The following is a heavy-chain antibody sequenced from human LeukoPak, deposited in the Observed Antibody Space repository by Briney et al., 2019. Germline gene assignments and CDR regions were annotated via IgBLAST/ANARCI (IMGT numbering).Heavy chain of an antibody. Sequence: ASVKVSCKASGYTFTSYGISWVRQAPGQGLEWMGWISAYNGNTNYAQKLQGRVTITADESTSTAYMELSSLRSEDTAVYYCAGGPYYYDSSGYSYFNWFDPWGQGTLVTVSS. CDR1: GYTFTSYG. V-gene: IGHV1-18*01. D-gene: IGHD3-22*01. CDR2: ISAYNGNT. CDR3: AGGPYYYDSSGYSYFNWFDP. J-gene: IGHJ5*02.